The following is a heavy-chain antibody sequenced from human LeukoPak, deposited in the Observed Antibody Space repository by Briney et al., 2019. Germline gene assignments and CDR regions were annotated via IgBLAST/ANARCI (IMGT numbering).Heavy chain of an antibody. CDR3: ATQASMVGATSWSNWFDP. V-gene: IGHV1-24*01. CDR2: FDPEDGET. D-gene: IGHD1-26*01. Sequence: ASVKVSCKVSGYTLTELSMHWVRQAPGKGLEWMGGFDPEDGETIYAQKFQGRVTMTEDTSTDTAYMELSSLRSEDTAVYYCATQASMVGATSWSNWFDPWGQGTLVTVSS. CDR1: GYTLTELS. J-gene: IGHJ5*02.